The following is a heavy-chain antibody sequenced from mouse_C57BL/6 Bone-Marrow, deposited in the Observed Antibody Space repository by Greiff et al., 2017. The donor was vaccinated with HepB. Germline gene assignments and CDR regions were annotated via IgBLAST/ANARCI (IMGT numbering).Heavy chain of an antibody. J-gene: IGHJ3*01. V-gene: IGHV1-80*01. Sequence: VQLVESGAELVKPGASVKISCKASGYAFSSYWMNWVKQRPGKGLEWIGQIYPGDGDTNYNGKFKGKATLTADKSSSTAYMQLSSLTSEDSAVYFCAREGLKAWFAYWGQGTLVTVSA. CDR2: IYPGDGDT. CDR1: GYAFSSYW. CDR3: AREGLKAWFAY. D-gene: IGHD2-4*01.